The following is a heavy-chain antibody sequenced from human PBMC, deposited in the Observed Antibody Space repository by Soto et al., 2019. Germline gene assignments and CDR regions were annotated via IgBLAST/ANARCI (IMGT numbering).Heavy chain of an antibody. D-gene: IGHD3-10*01. Sequence: QVQLVQSGAEVKRPGSSVKVSCKASGDTFNFYSINWVRQAPGLGLEWVGRVNPILSMSNYAQRFQGRVTMTADKSTSTAYMELSGLRCEDTAIYYCATSYGSGYRAFDFWGQGALVTVSS. V-gene: IGHV1-69*04. J-gene: IGHJ4*02. CDR1: GDTFNFYS. CDR3: ATSYGSGYRAFDF. CDR2: VNPILSMS.